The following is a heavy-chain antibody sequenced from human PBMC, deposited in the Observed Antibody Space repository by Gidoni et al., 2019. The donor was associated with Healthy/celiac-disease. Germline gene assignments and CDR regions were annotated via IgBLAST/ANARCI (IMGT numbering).Heavy chain of an antibody. Sequence: QVQLVQSGAEVKKPGASVKVSYKASGYTFTSYGLSWVRQATGQGLEWMGWSSAYNGNTNYAQQHQCRVTMTTDTSTSTAYMELRSLRSDDTAVYYCARDREGGWFDPWGQGTLVTVSS. CDR1: GYTFTSYG. CDR2: SSAYNGNT. CDR3: ARDREGGWFDP. J-gene: IGHJ5*02. V-gene: IGHV1-18*01.